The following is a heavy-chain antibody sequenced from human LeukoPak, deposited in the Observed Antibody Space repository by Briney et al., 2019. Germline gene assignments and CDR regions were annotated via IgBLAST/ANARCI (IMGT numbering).Heavy chain of an antibody. D-gene: IGHD6-13*01. V-gene: IGHV4-34*01. CDR3: ALGHSSSWYLDY. CDR1: GGSFSGYY. CDR2: INHSGST. J-gene: IGHJ4*02. Sequence: SSETLSLTCAVYGGSFSGYYWSWIRQPPGKGLEWIGEINHSGSTNYNPSLKSRVTISVDTSKNQFSLKLSSVTAADTAVYYCALGHSSSWYLDYWGQGTLVTVSS.